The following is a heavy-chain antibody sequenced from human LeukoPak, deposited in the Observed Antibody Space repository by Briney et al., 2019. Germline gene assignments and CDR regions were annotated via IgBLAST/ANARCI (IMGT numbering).Heavy chain of an antibody. CDR1: GFTFSSYA. CDR3: AKSPGYSNSWYYSDY. V-gene: IGHV3-23*01. J-gene: IGHJ4*02. D-gene: IGHD6-13*01. CDR2: ISDSGSST. Sequence: PGGSLRLSCAASGFTFSSYAMRWVRQAPGKGLEWVSGISDSGSSTYYADSVKGRFTISRDNSKNTLYLQMNSLRAEDTAIYYCAKSPGYSNSWYYSDYWGQGTLVTVSS.